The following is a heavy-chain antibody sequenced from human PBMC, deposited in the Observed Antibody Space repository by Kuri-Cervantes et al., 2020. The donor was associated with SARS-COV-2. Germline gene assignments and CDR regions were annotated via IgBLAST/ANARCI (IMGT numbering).Heavy chain of an antibody. D-gene: IGHD1-26*01. CDR1: GFTFSSYA. CDR3: AGGMGAGATSWSFDY. J-gene: IGHJ4*02. Sequence: LSLTCAASGFTFSSYAMHWVRQAPGKGLEWVAVISYDGSNKYYADSVKGRFTISRDNSKNTLYLQMNSLRAEDTAVYYCAGGMGAGATSWSFDYWGQGTLVTVSS. V-gene: IGHV3-30-3*01. CDR2: ISYDGSNK.